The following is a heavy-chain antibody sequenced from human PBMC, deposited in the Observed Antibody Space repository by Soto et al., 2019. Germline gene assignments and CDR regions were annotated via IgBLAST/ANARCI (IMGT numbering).Heavy chain of an antibody. D-gene: IGHD6-13*01. CDR3: AKDLSSSWYYFDY. CDR2: ISGSGGST. V-gene: IGHV3-23*01. CDR1: GFTFSSYA. Sequence: PGGSLRLSCAASGFTFSSYAMSWVRQAPGKGLEWVSAISGSGGSTYYADSVKGRFTISRDNSKNTLYLQTNSLRAEDTAVYYCAKDLSSSWYYFDYWGQGTLVTVSS. J-gene: IGHJ4*02.